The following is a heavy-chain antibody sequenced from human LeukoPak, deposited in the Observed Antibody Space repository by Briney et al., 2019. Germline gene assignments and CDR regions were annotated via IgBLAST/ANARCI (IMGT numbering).Heavy chain of an antibody. J-gene: IGHJ4*02. CDR2: INTDGSST. CDR3: ARGWWGVDY. V-gene: IGHV3-74*01. D-gene: IGHD2-8*02. Sequence: PGGSLRLSCAASGFTFSSYWMRWVRQAPGKGLVWVSHINTDGSSTTYADSVKGRFTISRDNAKNTLYLQMNSLRAEDTAVYYCARGWWGVDYWGQGTLVTVSS. CDR1: GFTFSSYW.